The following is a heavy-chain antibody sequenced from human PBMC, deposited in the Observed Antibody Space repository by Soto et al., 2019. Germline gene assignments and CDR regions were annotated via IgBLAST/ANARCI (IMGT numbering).Heavy chain of an antibody. J-gene: IGHJ3*02. V-gene: IGHV3-33*01. D-gene: IGHD1-1*01. Sequence: GGSLLLSWAASGCPFSRYRFHWVRQAAGKGLEWVEVIVSDGSNKYHADSGEGRFTISRDNSKDTLYLQMNSLRAEDTAVYYCARDDAFQNENGFDIWGQGTIVTVSS. CDR3: ARDDAFQNENGFDI. CDR2: IVSDGSNK. CDR1: GCPFSRYR.